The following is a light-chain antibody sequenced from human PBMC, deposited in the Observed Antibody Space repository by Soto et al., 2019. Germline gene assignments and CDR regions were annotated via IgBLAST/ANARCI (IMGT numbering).Light chain of an antibody. CDR3: NSYVAGSNV. CDR2: EVS. Sequence: QPALAQPPSASGSPGQSVTISCTGTSSDVGKYDYVSWFQHHPGKAPKLIIYEVSKRPSGVPDRFSGSKSGSTASLTVSGLQTEDEADYYCNSYVAGSNVFGTGTKV. CDR1: SSDVGKYDY. J-gene: IGLJ1*01. V-gene: IGLV2-8*01.